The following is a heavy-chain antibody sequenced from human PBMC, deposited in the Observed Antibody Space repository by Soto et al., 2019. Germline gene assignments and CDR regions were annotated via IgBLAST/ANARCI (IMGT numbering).Heavy chain of an antibody. D-gene: IGHD5-12*01. J-gene: IGHJ4*02. CDR2: IYYDGSKK. Sequence: QVHLVESGGGLVQPRRSLRLSCAASAFTFSNYNMHWVRQAPGKGLEWVSFIYYDGSKKHYADSVKGRFTLSRDNSKNVMYLQMNSLRPADTAVYYCAQDLVARGDYWGQGNLVPVSS. CDR3: AQDLVARGDY. CDR1: AFTFSNYN. V-gene: IGHV3-30*18.